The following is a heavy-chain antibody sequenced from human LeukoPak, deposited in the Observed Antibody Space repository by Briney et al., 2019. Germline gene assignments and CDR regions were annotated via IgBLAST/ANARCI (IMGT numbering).Heavy chain of an antibody. CDR2: IKQDETEK. J-gene: IGHJ4*02. V-gene: IGHV3-7*03. CDR3: VRLGSTSPGNWYKLFDQ. CDR1: GFAFSHFL. Sequence: GGAPRPSFPAPGFAFSHFLMGGGRPAPGEGVGWGGNIKQDETEKFYLGSVKGRFTISRDNAKNSLYLQMNSLRVEDTALYYCVRLGSTSPGNWYKLFDQWGQGTLVTVSS. D-gene: IGHD2-2*01.